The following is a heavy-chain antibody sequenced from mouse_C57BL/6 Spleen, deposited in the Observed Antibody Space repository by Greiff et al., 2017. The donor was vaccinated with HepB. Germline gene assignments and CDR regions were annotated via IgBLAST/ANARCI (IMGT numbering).Heavy chain of an antibody. V-gene: IGHV1-39*01. CDR2: INPNYGTT. Sequence: EVQLQQPGPELVKPGASVKISCKASGYSFTDYNMNWVKQSPGKSLEWIGAINPNYGTTHYNQKFKGKATLTVDQSSSTAYIQLNSLTSEDSAVYYCAIVTTVAYYFDYWGQGTTLTVSS. CDR3: AIVTTVAYYFDY. D-gene: IGHD1-1*01. CDR1: GYSFTDYN. J-gene: IGHJ2*01.